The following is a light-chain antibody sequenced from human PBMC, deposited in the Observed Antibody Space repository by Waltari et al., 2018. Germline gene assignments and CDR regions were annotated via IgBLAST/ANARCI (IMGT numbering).Light chain of an antibody. V-gene: IGLV2-14*01. CDR3: SSYTSSRTVV. CDR2: EVT. CDR1: SGDVGAYNY. J-gene: IGLJ1*01. Sequence: QSALTQPASVSGSPGQSIAISCTGTSGDVGAYNYVSWYQQYQGKAPQVLIYEVTNRPSGVSSRFSGSKSGNTASLTISGLQPDDEADYYCSSYTSSRTVVFGTGTEVTVL.